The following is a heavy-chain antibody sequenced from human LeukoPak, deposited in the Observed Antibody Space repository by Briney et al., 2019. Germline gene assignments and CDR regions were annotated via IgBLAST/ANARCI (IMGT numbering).Heavy chain of an antibody. J-gene: IGHJ6*03. CDR2: INSDGSST. CDR1: GFTFSSYE. V-gene: IGHV3-74*01. D-gene: IGHD6-13*01. CDR3: ASQGNYYYMDV. Sequence: PGGSLRLSCAASGFTFSSYEMNWVRQAPGKGLVWVSRINSDGSSTSYADSVKGRFTISRDNAKNTLYLQMNSLRAEDTAVYYCASQGNYYYMDVWGKGTTVTVSS.